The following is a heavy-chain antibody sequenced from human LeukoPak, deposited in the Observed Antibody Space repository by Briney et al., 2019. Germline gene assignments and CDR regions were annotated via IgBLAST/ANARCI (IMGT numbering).Heavy chain of an antibody. CDR3: ARLDPPLDDYGDYGYFDY. J-gene: IGHJ4*02. CDR2: IYPGDSDT. Sequence: GESLKISCKGSGSSFTSYRIGWVRQMPGKGLEWMGIIYPGDSDTRYSPSFQGQVTISADKSISTAYLQWSSLKASDTAMYYCARLDPPLDDYGDYGYFDYWGQGTLVTVSS. CDR1: GSSFTSYR. D-gene: IGHD4-17*01. V-gene: IGHV5-51*01.